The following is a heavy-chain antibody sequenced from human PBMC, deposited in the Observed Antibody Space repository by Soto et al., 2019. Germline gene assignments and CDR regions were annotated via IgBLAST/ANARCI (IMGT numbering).Heavy chain of an antibody. CDR3: ALVVTDYYFDY. V-gene: IGHV2-5*02. J-gene: IGHJ4*02. D-gene: IGHD3-22*01. CDR2: IYWDDDK. CDR1: GFSLSTSGVG. Sequence: QITLKESGPTLVKPTQTLTLTCTFSGFSLSTSGVGVGWIRQPPGKALEWLALIYWDDDKRYSPSLKSRLTSTKDTAKNQVVLTMTNMDPVDTATYYCALVVTDYYFDYWGQGTLVTVSS.